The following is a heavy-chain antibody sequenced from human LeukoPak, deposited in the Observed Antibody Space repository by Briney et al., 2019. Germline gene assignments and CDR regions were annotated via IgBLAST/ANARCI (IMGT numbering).Heavy chain of an antibody. J-gene: IGHJ4*02. CDR2: ISAYNGNT. CDR3: ASGGYCSSTSCYQSDY. D-gene: IGHD2-2*03. CDR1: GYTFTSYG. V-gene: IGHV1-18*01. Sequence: GASVKVSCEASGYTFTSYGISWVRQAPGQGLEWMGRISAYNGNTNYAQKLQGRVTMTTDTSTSTAYMELRSLRSDDTAVYYCASGGYCSSTSCYQSDYWGQGTLVTVSS.